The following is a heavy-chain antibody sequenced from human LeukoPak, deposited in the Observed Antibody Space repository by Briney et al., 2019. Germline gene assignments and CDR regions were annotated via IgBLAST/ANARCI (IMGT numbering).Heavy chain of an antibody. V-gene: IGHV3-66*01. CDR1: GFTVSSNY. CDR3: AKDISIEVRPAFDW. CDR2: IYAGGNT. J-gene: IGHJ4*02. D-gene: IGHD6-6*01. Sequence: GGSLRLSCAASGFTVSSNYMSWVRQAPGKGLEWVSVIYAGGNTYYADAVKGRFSISRDNSKNTLYLQMNSLRVDDTAIYYCAKDISIEVRPAFDWWGQGTLVTVSS.